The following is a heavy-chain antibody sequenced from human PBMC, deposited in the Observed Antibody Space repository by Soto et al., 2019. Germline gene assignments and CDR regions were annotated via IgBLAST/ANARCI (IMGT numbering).Heavy chain of an antibody. CDR1: GFTFSSYG. CDR3: ALSRRLPKARKDAFDI. V-gene: IGHV3-33*01. CDR2: IWYDGSNK. Sequence: QVQLVESGGGVVQPGRSLRLSCAASGFTFSSYGMHWVRQAPGKGLEWVAVIWYDGSNKYYADSVKGRFTISRDNSKNTLYLQMNSLRAEDTAVYYCALSRRLPKARKDAFDIWGQGTMVTVSS. D-gene: IGHD5-18*01. J-gene: IGHJ3*02.